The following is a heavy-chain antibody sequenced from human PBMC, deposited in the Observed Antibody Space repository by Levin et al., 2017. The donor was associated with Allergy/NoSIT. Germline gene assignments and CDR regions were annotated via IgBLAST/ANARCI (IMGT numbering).Heavy chain of an antibody. Sequence: GESLKISCSASGFNFADYATSWFRQTPGKGLEWVGFIRSEAHGGTSELAASVKGRFTLSRDESKSIAYLQMNRLKIEDTAVYYCSRPIAVAYMHFDPWGQGTLVTVSS. CDR1: GFNFADYA. V-gene: IGHV3-49*03. J-gene: IGHJ5*02. CDR2: IRSEAHGGTS. D-gene: IGHD6-19*01. CDR3: SRPIAVAYMHFDP.